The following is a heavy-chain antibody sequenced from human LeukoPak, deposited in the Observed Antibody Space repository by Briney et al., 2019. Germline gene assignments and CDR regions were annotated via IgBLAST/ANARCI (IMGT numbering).Heavy chain of an antibody. Sequence: SVKVSCKASGYTFTSYDINWVRQATGQGLEWMGWMNPNSGNTGYAQKFQGRVTITRNTSISTAYMELSSLRSEDTAVYYCALGGLITIFGVVTNLPFDPWGQGTLVTVSS. D-gene: IGHD3-3*01. J-gene: IGHJ5*02. CDR1: GYTFTSYD. V-gene: IGHV1-8*03. CDR2: MNPNSGNT. CDR3: ALGGLITIFGVVTNLPFDP.